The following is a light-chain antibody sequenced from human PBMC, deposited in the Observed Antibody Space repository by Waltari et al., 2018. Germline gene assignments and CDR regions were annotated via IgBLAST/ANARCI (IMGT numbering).Light chain of an antibody. CDR3: QQLNSYQWT. J-gene: IGKJ1*01. V-gene: IGKV1-9*01. CDR1: QGISNY. Sequence: IQLNQSPSSLCASVGDRVIITCQASQGISNYLAWYQQKPGKAPKLLIDASSTLQSGVPSRFSGGGSGTDFTLTISSLQPEDFATYYCQQLNSYQWTFGQGTKVEIK. CDR2: ASS.